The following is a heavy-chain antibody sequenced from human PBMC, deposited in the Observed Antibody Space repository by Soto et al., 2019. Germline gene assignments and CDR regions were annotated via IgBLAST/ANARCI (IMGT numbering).Heavy chain of an antibody. CDR3: ARARSQQQLEGMDV. CDR2: IYYSGST. J-gene: IGHJ6*02. D-gene: IGHD6-6*01. V-gene: IGHV4-59*01. Sequence: PSETLSLTCTVSGGSISSYYWSWIRQPPGKGLEWIGYIYYSGSTNYNPSLKSRVTISVDTSKNQFSLKLSSVTAADTAVYYCARARSQQQLEGMDVWGQGTTVTVSS. CDR1: GGSISSYY.